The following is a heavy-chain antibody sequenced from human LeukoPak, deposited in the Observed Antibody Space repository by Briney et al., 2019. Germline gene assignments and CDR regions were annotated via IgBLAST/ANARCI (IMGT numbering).Heavy chain of an antibody. CDR3: ASMRVVVPAFFDY. V-gene: IGHV4-39*01. CDR1: GGSISSSSYY. J-gene: IGHJ4*02. Sequence: SETLSLTCTVSGGSISSSSYYWGWIRQPPGKGLAWIGSIYYSGSTYYNPSLKSRVTISVDTSKNQFSLKLSSVTAADTAVYYCASMRVVVPAFFDYWGQGTLVTVSS. CDR2: IYYSGST. D-gene: IGHD2-2*01.